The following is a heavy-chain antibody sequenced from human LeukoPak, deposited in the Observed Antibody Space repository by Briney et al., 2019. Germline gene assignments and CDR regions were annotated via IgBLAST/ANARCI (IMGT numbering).Heavy chain of an antibody. V-gene: IGHV3-53*01. Sequence: GSLRLSCAVSGFTVSSNHMSWVRQAPGKGLEWVAVIYTGGGTYYADSVKGRFTISRDNSKNTLYLQMNSLGVEDTAVYYCAILWFGEEDAFDIWGQGTMVTVSS. J-gene: IGHJ3*02. CDR1: GFTVSSNH. CDR3: AILWFGEEDAFDI. CDR2: IYTGGGT. D-gene: IGHD3-10*01.